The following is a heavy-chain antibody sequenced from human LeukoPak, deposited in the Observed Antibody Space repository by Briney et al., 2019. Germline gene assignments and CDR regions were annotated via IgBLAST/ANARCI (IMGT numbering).Heavy chain of an antibody. V-gene: IGHV3-23*01. CDR1: GFTFSSYA. Sequence: TGGSLRLSCAASGFTFSSYAMNWVRQAPGKGLEWVSAISGSGGSTYYADSVKGRFTISRDNSKNTLYLQMNSLRAEDTAVYYCAKGRGYSYGKYFDYWGQGTLVTVSS. CDR3: AKGRGYSYGKYFDY. CDR2: ISGSGGST. D-gene: IGHD5-18*01. J-gene: IGHJ4*02.